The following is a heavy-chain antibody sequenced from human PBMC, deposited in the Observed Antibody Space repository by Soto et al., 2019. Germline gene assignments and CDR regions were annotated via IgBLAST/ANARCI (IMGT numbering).Heavy chain of an antibody. CDR1: GYSFTSYW. D-gene: IGHD5-12*01. CDR3: ARHFECGYDYDYYYYMDF. J-gene: IGHJ6*03. CDR2: IYPGDSDT. V-gene: IGHV5-51*01. Sequence: PGESLKISCKGSGYSFTSYWIGWVRQMPGKGLEWMGIIYPGDSDTRYSPSFQGQVTISADKSISTAYLQWSSLKASDTAMYYCARHFECGYDYDYYYYMDFWGKGTTVPVSS.